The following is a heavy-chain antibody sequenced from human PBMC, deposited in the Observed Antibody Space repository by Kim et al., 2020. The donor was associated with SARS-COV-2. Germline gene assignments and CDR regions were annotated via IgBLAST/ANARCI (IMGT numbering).Heavy chain of an antibody. Sequence: KFQGRVTMTRNTSISTAYMELSSLRSEDTAVYYCARVVAANPDLNDAFDIWGQGTMVTVSS. V-gene: IGHV1-8*01. D-gene: IGHD2-15*01. CDR3: ARVVAANPDLNDAFDI. J-gene: IGHJ3*02.